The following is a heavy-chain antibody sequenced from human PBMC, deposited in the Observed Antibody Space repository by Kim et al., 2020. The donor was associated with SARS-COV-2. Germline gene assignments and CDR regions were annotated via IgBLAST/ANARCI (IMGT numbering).Heavy chain of an antibody. D-gene: IGHD2-21*02. J-gene: IGHJ4*02. CDR3: ATQGVVTARYTVDY. V-gene: IGHV5-10-1*01. Sequence: GESLKISCKGSGYSFTSYWISWVRQMPGKGLEWMGRIDPSDSYTNYSPSFQGHVTISADKSISTAYLQWSSLKASDTAMYYCATQGVVTARYTVDYWGQGTLVTVSS. CDR1: GYSFTSYW. CDR2: IDPSDSYT.